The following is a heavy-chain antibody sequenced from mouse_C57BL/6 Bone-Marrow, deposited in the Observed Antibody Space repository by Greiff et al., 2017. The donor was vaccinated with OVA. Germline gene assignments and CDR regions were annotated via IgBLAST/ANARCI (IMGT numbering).Heavy chain of an antibody. V-gene: IGHV1-66*01. CDR2: IYPGSGNT. Sequence: HVQLQPSGPELVKPGASVKISCKASGYSFTSYYIHWVKQRPGQGLEWIGWIYPGSGNTKYNEKFKGKATLTADTSSSTAYMQLSSLTSEDSAVYYCARRYFLFDYWGQGTTLTVSS. J-gene: IGHJ2*01. CDR1: GYSFTSYY. CDR3: ARRYFLFDY.